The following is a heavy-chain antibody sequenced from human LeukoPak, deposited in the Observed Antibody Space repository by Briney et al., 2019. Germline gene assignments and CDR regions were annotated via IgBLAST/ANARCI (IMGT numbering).Heavy chain of an antibody. CDR3: ARGAFYSDSSGSNFDY. J-gene: IGHJ4*01. V-gene: IGHV4-61*02. D-gene: IGHD3-22*01. CDR1: GGSISSGSYY. Sequence: SQTLSLTCTVSGGSISSGSYYWSWIRQPAGKGLEWIGRIYTSGSTNYNPSLKSRVTISVDTSKNQFSLKLSSVTAADTAVYYCARGAFYSDSSGSNFDYWGQGTLVTVSS. CDR2: IYTSGST.